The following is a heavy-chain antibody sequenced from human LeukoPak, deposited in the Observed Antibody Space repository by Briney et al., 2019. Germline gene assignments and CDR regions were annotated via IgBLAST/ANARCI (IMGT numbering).Heavy chain of an antibody. D-gene: IGHD3-10*01. CDR3: ARVRITSLRRDYYMDV. J-gene: IGHJ6*03. CDR2: INHSGST. CDR1: GRSFSGYY. Sequence: PSETLSLTCAVYGRSFSGYYWSWIRQPPGKGLEWIGEINHSGSTNYNPSLKSRVTISVDTSKNQFSLKLRSVTAADTAVYYCARVRITSLRRDYYMDVWGKGTTVIVSS. V-gene: IGHV4-34*01.